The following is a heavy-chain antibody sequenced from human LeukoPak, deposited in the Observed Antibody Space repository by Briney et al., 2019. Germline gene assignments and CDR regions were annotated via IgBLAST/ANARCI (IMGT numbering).Heavy chain of an antibody. D-gene: IGHD1-1*01. V-gene: IGHV3-21*01. Sequence: GGSLRLSCAASGFTFSTYSMNWVRQAPGKGLEWVSSISYSSSYIYYADSVRGRFTISRDNAKNSPYLQMNSLSAEDTAVYYCAREKWNDPLDYWGQGTLVTVSS. J-gene: IGHJ4*02. CDR2: ISYSSSYI. CDR3: AREKWNDPLDY. CDR1: GFTFSTYS.